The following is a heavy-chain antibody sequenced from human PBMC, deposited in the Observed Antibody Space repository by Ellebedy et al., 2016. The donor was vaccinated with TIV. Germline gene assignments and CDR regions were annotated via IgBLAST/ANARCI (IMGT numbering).Heavy chain of an antibody. CDR3: ARDNEVATVTLDY. CDR1: GGTFSSYA. D-gene: IGHD5-12*01. V-gene: IGHV1-69*04. J-gene: IGHJ4*02. CDR2: IIPILGIA. Sequence: SVKVSXXASGGTFSSYAISWVRQAPGQGLEWMGRIIPILGIANYAQKFQGRVTITADKSTSTAYMELSSLRSEDTAVYYCARDNEVATVTLDYWGQGTLVTVSS.